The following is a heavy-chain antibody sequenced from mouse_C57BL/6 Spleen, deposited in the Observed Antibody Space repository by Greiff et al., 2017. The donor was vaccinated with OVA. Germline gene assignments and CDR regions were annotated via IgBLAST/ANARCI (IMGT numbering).Heavy chain of an antibody. CDR1: GYTFTSYW. D-gene: IGHD2-4*01. J-gene: IGHJ2*01. Sequence: QVQLQQPGAELVKPGASVKLSCKASGYTFTSYWMHWVKQRPGQGLEWIGMIHPHSGSTNYNEKFKSKATLTVDKSSSTAYMQLSCLTSEVSAVYYCARGLRRYFDYWGQGTTLTVSS. V-gene: IGHV1-64*01. CDR3: ARGLRRYFDY. CDR2: IHPHSGST.